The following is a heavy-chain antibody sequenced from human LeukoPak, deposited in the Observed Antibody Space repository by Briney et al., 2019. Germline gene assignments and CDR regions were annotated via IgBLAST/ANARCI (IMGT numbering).Heavy chain of an antibody. D-gene: IGHD6-13*01. V-gene: IGHV4-59*08. J-gene: IGHJ4*02. Sequence: SETLSLTCRVSGDSNSGYYWSWIRQPPGKGLEWIGYINYSGRTDYNPSLKSRVTISVDTSKNQFSLKLSYVTAADTAVFYCARLISGWYYFDYWGQGTLVTVSS. CDR2: INYSGRT. CDR3: ARLISGWYYFDY. CDR1: GDSNSGYY.